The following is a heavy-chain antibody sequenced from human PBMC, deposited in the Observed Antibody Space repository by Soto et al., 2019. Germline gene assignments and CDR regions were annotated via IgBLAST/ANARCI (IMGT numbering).Heavy chain of an antibody. D-gene: IGHD2-15*01. CDR3: ARGGGPKFYFYYYGMDV. CDR2: IYYSGST. CDR1: GGSISSGGYY. J-gene: IGHJ6*02. V-gene: IGHV4-31*03. Sequence: QVQLQESGPGLVKPSQTLSLTCTVSGGSISSGGYYWSWIRQHPGKGLEWIGYIYYSGSTYYNQSLKSRVTISVDTSKNQFSLKLSSVTAADTAVYYCARGGGPKFYFYYYGMDVWGQGTTVTVSS.